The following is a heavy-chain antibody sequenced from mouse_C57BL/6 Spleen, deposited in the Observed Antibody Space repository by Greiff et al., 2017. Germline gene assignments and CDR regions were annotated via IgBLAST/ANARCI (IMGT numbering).Heavy chain of an antibody. J-gene: IGHJ1*03. CDR1: GFNIKNTY. CDR2: IDPANGNN. D-gene: IGHD1-1*01. V-gene: IGHV14-3*01. CDR3: APYYGSSPDWYFDV. Sequence: VQLQQSVAELVRPGASVKLSCTASGFNIKNTYMHWVKQRPEQGLEWIGRIDPANGNNKYAPKFQGKATITADTSSNTAYLQLSSLTSEDTAIYYWAPYYGSSPDWYFDVWGTGTTVTVSS.